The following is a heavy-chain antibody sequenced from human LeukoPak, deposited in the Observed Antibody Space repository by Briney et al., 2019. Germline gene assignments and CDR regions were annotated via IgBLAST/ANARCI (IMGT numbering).Heavy chain of an antibody. CDR3: AKDIFTGIAAAGAIDY. D-gene: IGHD6-13*01. V-gene: IGHV3-9*01. J-gene: IGHJ4*02. CDR1: GFTFDDYA. CDR2: ISWNSGSI. Sequence: GGSLRLSCAASGFTFDDYAMHWVRQAPGKGLEWVSCISWNSGSIGYADSVKGRFTISRDNAKNSLYLQMNSLRAEDTALYYCAKDIFTGIAAAGAIDYWGQGTLVTVSS.